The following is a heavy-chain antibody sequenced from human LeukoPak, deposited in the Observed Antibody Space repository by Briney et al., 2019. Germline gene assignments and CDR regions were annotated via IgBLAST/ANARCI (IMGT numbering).Heavy chain of an antibody. D-gene: IGHD6-6*01. CDR2: MNEDGSEK. V-gene: IGHV3-7*01. CDR3: ASGVYHFDH. J-gene: IGHJ4*02. Sequence: QTGGSLRLSCAASGLTFSSYWLCWVRQAPGKGLEWVANMNEDGSEKYYLNSVKGRFTISRDNAKNSVYLQMNSLRAEDTAVYYCASGVYHFDHWGQGTLVTVSS. CDR1: GLTFSSYW.